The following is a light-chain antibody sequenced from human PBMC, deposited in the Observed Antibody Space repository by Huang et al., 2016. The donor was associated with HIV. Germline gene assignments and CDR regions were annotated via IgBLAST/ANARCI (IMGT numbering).Light chain of an antibody. J-gene: IGKJ5*01. Sequence: DIVMTQSPLSLAVTPGEPASISCRSSQGLLDRSGFYYLDWYLQKPGQCPQLLIYLGSNRASGDPDRFSGRGSGTDFTLKISRVEAEDVGVYYCMQALQTPTFGQGTRLEIK. CDR1: QGLLDRSGFYY. CDR3: MQALQTPT. CDR2: LGS. V-gene: IGKV2-28*01.